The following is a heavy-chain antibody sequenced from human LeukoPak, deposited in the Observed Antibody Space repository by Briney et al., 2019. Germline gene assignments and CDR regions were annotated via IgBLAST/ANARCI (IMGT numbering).Heavy chain of an antibody. Sequence: SETLSLTCTVSGGSISSYYWSWIRQPAGKGLEWIGRIYTSGSTNYNPSLKSRVTMSVDTSKNQFSLKLSSVTAADTAVYYCARIVVVPAATLGNWFDPWGREPWSPSPQ. D-gene: IGHD2-2*01. J-gene: IGHJ5*02. V-gene: IGHV4-4*07. CDR3: ARIVVVPAATLGNWFDP. CDR1: GGSISSYY. CDR2: IYTSGST.